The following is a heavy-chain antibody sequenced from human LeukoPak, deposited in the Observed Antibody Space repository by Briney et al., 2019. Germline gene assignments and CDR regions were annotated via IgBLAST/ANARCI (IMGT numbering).Heavy chain of an antibody. CDR1: GGTFSSYA. CDR3: ARSYYYDSSGYSLYAFDI. J-gene: IGHJ3*02. V-gene: IGHV1-69*05. D-gene: IGHD3-22*01. Sequence: ASVKVPCKASGGTFSSYAISWVRQAPGQGLEWMGGIIPIFGTANYAQKFQGRVTITTDESTSTAYMELSSLRSEDTAVYYCARSYYYDSSGYSLYAFDIWGQGTMVTVSS. CDR2: IIPIFGTA.